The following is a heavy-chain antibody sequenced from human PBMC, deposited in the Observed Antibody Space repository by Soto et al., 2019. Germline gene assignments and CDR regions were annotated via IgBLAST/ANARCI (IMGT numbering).Heavy chain of an antibody. CDR3: ARGVMGEELYYYYGMDV. CDR2: LYHSGST. CDR1: GGSISSSYY. Sequence: PSETLSLTCTVSGGSISSSYYWSWIRQPPGKGLEWIGYLYHSGSTYYNPSLKSRVTISVDRSKNQFSLKLSSVTAADTAVYYCARGVMGEELYYYYGMDVWGQGTTVTVSS. J-gene: IGHJ6*02. D-gene: IGHD3-16*01. V-gene: IGHV4-30-2*01.